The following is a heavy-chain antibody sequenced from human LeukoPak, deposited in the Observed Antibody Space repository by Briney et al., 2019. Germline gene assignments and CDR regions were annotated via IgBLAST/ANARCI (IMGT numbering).Heavy chain of an antibody. Sequence: ASVKVSCKASGCTFSSYAISWVRQAPGQGLEWMGGIIPIFGTANYAQKFQGRVTITADESTSTAYMELSSLRSEDTAVYYCARTGVVVVPAAIVLGPDDYYMDVWGKGTTVTFSS. D-gene: IGHD2-2*02. CDR3: ARTGVVVVPAAIVLGPDDYYMDV. CDR2: IIPIFGTA. V-gene: IGHV1-69*13. J-gene: IGHJ6*03. CDR1: GCTFSSYA.